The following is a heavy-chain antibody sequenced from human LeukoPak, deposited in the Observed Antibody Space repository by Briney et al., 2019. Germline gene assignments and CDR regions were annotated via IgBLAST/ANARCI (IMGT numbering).Heavy chain of an antibody. D-gene: IGHD5-12*01. CDR3: AREGGYGVNMEYYGMDV. Sequence: GGSLRLSCVASGFSFNNYAMNWVRQAPGKGLEWVSLIIGSSGSTFYADSVKGRFTISRDKSKNTLYLQMNSLRAEDTAVYYCAREGGYGVNMEYYGMDVWGQGTTVTVSS. CDR2: IIGSSGST. J-gene: IGHJ6*02. V-gene: IGHV3-23*01. CDR1: GFSFNNYA.